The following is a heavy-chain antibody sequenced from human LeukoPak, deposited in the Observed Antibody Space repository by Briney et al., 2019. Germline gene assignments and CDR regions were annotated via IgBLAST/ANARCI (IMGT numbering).Heavy chain of an antibody. Sequence: SETLSLTCAVYGGSFSGYYWSWIRQPPGKGLEWIGEINHSGSTNYNPSLKSRVTISVDTSKSQFSLKLSSVTAADTAVYYCARLRIVGATSRGAYYYYYMDVWGKGTTVTISS. CDR2: INHSGST. D-gene: IGHD1-26*01. CDR3: ARLRIVGATSRGAYYYYYMDV. CDR1: GGSFSGYY. V-gene: IGHV4-34*01. J-gene: IGHJ6*03.